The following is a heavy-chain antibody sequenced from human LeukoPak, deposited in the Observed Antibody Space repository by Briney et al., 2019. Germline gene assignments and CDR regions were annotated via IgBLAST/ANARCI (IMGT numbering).Heavy chain of an antibody. J-gene: IGHJ4*02. V-gene: IGHV4-34*01. CDR1: GGSFSGYY. CDR2: INHSGST. CDR3: ARGRARRGARVVAATGYLDY. D-gene: IGHD2-15*01. Sequence: PSETLSLTCAVYGGSFSGYYWSWIRQPPGKGLEWIGEINHSGSTNYNPSLKSRVTISVDTSKNQFSLKRSSVTAADTAVYYCARGRARRGARVVAATGYLDYWGQGTLVTVSS.